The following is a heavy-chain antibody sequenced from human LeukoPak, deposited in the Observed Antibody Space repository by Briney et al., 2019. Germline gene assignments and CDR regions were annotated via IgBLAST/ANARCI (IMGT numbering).Heavy chain of an antibody. CDR1: GGSISSGSYY. CDR2: IYTSGST. V-gene: IGHV4-61*02. Sequence: PSETLSLTCTVSGGSISSGSYYWSWTRQPAGKGLEWIGRIYTSGSTNYNPSLKSRVTISVDTSKNQFSLKLSSVTAADTAVYYCARDSDFRPNWFDPWGQGTLVTVSS. CDR3: ARDSDFRPNWFDP. J-gene: IGHJ5*02. D-gene: IGHD3-3*01.